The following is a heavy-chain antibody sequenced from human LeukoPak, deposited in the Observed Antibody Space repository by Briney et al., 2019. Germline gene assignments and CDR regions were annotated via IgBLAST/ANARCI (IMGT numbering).Heavy chain of an antibody. J-gene: IGHJ4*02. CDR3: VAAAPHRDY. V-gene: IGHV3-74*01. Sequence: GGTLRLSCAASGLTFSNYWWHWVRQAPGKGPVWLSRINSDGTWTSYADSVKGRFTISRDDAKNMLYLEMSSLRDEDMAVYYCVAAAPHRDYWGQGTLVTVSS. CDR2: INSDGTWT. D-gene: IGHD6-13*01. CDR1: GLTFSNYW.